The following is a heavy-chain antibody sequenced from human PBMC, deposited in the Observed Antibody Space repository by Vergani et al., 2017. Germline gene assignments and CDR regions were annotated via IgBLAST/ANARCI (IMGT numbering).Heavy chain of an antibody. V-gene: IGHV4-30-2*01. CDR2: IYHSGST. CDR1: GGSISSGGYS. J-gene: IGHJ4*02. D-gene: IGHD3-22*01. CDR3: ARVIVVMGLWPGXFDY. Sequence: QLQLQESGSGLVKPSQTLSLTCAVSGGSISSGGYSWSWIRQPPGKGLEWIGYIYHSGSTYYNPSLKSRVTISVDRSKNQFSLKLSSVTAADTAVYYCARVIVVMGLWPGXFDYWGQGTLVTVSS.